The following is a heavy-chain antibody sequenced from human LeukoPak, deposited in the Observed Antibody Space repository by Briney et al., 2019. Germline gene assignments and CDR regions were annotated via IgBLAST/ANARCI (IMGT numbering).Heavy chain of an antibody. Sequence: GGSLRLSCAASGFTFSSYAMHWVRQAPGKGLEWVAVISYDGSNKYYADSVKGRFTISRDNSKNTLYLQMNSLRAEDTAVYYCAKEGDGYKAYYFDYWGQGTLVTVSS. D-gene: IGHD5-24*01. CDR2: ISYDGSNK. CDR1: GFTFSSYA. J-gene: IGHJ4*02. CDR3: AKEGDGYKAYYFDY. V-gene: IGHV3-30-3*01.